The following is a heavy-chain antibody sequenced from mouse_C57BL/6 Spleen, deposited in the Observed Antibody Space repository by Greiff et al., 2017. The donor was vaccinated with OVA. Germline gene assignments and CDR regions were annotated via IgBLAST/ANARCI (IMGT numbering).Heavy chain of an antibody. D-gene: IGHD2-3*01. V-gene: IGHV1-52*01. CDR3: ARGGDGYHGRYFDV. CDR2: IDPSDSET. J-gene: IGHJ1*03. Sequence: VQLQQPGAELVRPGSSVKLSCKASGYTFTSYWMHWVKQRPIQGLEWIGNIDPSDSETHYNQKFKDKATLTVDKSSSTAYMQLSSLTSEDSAVYYCARGGDGYHGRYFDVWGTGTTVTVSS. CDR1: GYTFTSYW.